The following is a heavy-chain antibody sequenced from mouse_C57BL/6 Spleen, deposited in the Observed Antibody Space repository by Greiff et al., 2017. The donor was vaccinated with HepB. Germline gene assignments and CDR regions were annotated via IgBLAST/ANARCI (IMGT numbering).Heavy chain of an antibody. CDR2: ISSGGDYI. CDR3: TSNYDHDGVGYAMDY. CDR1: GFTFSSYA. Sequence: EVKLVESGEGLVKPGGSLKLSCAASGFTFSSYAMSWVRQTPEKRLEWVAYISSGGDYIYYADTVKGRFTISRDNARNTLYLQMSSLKSEDTAMYYCTSNYDHDGVGYAMDYWGQGTSVTVSS. D-gene: IGHD2-4*01. V-gene: IGHV5-9-1*02. J-gene: IGHJ4*01.